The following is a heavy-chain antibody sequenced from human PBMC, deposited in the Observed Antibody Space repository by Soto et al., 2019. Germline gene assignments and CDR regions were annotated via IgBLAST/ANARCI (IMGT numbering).Heavy chain of an antibody. CDR1: GYSFTSYW. J-gene: IGHJ6*02. CDR3: ARLGYYDILTGYSPYYYGMDV. V-gene: IGHV5-51*01. CDR2: IYPGDSDT. Sequence: GESLKISCKGSGYSFTSYWIGWVRQMPGKGLEWMGIIYPGDSDTRYSPSFQGQVTISADKSISTAYLQWSSLKASDTAMYYCARLGYYDILTGYSPYYYGMDVWGQGTTVTVSS. D-gene: IGHD3-9*01.